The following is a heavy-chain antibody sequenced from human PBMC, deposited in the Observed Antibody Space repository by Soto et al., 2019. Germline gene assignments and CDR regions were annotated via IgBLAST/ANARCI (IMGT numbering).Heavy chain of an antibody. J-gene: IGHJ4*02. D-gene: IGHD3-10*02. CDR2: TKHKVSSYAT. Sequence: PGGSLRLSCAASGFTLSDHFIDWVRQAPGKGLGWVGRTKHKVSSYATEYAASVKGRFTISRDDSYNSLYLQMSSLRTEDTAVYYCVAYLSYYVHWGQGTLVTVSS. V-gene: IGHV3-72*01. CDR3: VAYLSYYVH. CDR1: GFTLSDHF.